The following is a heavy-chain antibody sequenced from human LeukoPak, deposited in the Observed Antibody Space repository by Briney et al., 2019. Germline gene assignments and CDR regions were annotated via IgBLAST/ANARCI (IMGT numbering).Heavy chain of an antibody. J-gene: IGHJ4*02. CDR1: GDSISSYY. D-gene: IGHD1-1*01. V-gene: IGHV4-59*08. CDR2: IYYSGST. CDR3: ARYQTATTTVFDY. Sequence: SETLSLTCTVSGDSISSYYWSWIRQPPGKGLEWIGYIYYSGSTYYNPSLKSRVTISVDTSKNHFSLKLSSVTAADTAVYYCARYQTATTTVFDYWGQGTRVTVSS.